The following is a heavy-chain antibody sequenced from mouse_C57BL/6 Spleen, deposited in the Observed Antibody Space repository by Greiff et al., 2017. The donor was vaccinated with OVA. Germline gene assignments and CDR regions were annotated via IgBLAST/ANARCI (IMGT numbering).Heavy chain of an antibody. CDR3: ASYYGSSSWYFDV. V-gene: IGHV1-22*01. CDR2: INPNNGGT. Sequence: EVKLQQSGPELVKPGASVTMSCKASGYTFTDYNMHWVKQSHGKSLEWIGYINPNNGGTSYNQKFKGKATLTVNKSSSTAYMELRSLTSEDSAVYYCASYYGSSSWYFDVWGTGTTVTVSS. J-gene: IGHJ1*03. CDR1: GYTFTDYN. D-gene: IGHD1-1*01.